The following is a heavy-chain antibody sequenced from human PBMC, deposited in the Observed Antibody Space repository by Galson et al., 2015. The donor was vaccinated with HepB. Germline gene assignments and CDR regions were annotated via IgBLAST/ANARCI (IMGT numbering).Heavy chain of an antibody. CDR1: GYTFTSYY. J-gene: IGHJ5*02. V-gene: IGHV1-46*03. Sequence: SVKVSCKASGYTFTSYYMHWVRQAPGQGLEWMGIINPSGGSTSYAQKFQGRVTMTRDTSTSTVYMELSSLRSEDTAVYYCARTGKEGYCSGGSCYPGYWFDPWGQGTLVTVSS. CDR3: ARTGKEGYCSGGSCYPGYWFDP. D-gene: IGHD2-15*01. CDR2: INPSGGST.